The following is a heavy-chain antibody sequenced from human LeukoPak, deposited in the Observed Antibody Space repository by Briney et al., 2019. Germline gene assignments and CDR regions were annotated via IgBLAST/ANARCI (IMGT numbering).Heavy chain of an antibody. CDR1: GCTSDDYV. J-gene: IGHJ4*02. CDR3: VRDPAGSYAYSFVY. Sequence: HGGSQRLSCAASGCTSDDYVNSWGRQAPGKGLEWVSGINWNGGSTGYADSVKGRFTISRDNAKNSLYLQMNTTRAVNTALYFCVRDPAGSYAYSFVYWGPGQLVTVSS. D-gene: IGHD3-16*01. CDR2: INWNGGST. V-gene: IGHV3-20*04.